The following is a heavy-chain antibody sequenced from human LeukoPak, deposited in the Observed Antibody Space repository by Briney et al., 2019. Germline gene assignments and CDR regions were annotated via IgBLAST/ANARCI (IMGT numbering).Heavy chain of an antibody. D-gene: IGHD6-19*01. CDR3: ARFAVHRRIAVNGQFGLDY. CDR1: GYTFTSYY. V-gene: IGHV1-46*01. Sequence: ASVKVSCKSSGYTFTSYYMHWVRQAPGQRLEWMGIINPSGGTTNYAQKLQGRVTMTRDTSTSTVYMELSSLRSEDTAVYYCARFAVHRRIAVNGQFGLDYWGRGTLVTVSS. J-gene: IGHJ4*02. CDR2: INPSGGTT.